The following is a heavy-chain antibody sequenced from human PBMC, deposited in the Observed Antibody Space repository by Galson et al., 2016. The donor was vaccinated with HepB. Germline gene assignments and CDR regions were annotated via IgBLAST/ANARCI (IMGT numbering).Heavy chain of an antibody. J-gene: IGHJ2*01. CDR3: AAYYYVWHFDL. V-gene: IGHV1-24*01. CDR1: GYRPSELS. D-gene: IGHD3-16*01. CDR2: FDPEHGET. Sequence: VKVSCKVSGYRPSELSMHWVRQAPGKGLEWMGGFDPEHGETIFTQKFQGRVTVTEDTSTDTAYMDLSSLRSDDTAVYYCAAYYYVWHFDLWGRGTLVTVSS.